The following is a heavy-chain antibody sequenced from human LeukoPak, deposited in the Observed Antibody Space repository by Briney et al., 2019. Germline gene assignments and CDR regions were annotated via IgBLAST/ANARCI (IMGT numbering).Heavy chain of an antibody. J-gene: IGHJ6*02. CDR3: ARDDYGGNVGYYYYGMDV. CDR1: GGSISSGGYY. Sequence: SQTLSLTCTVSGGSISSGGYYWSWIRQPPGKGLEWIGYIYYSGSTYYNPSLKSRVTISVDTSKNQFSLKLSSVTAADTAVYYCARDDYGGNVGYYYYGMDVWGQGTTVTVSS. D-gene: IGHD4-23*01. CDR2: IYYSGST. V-gene: IGHV4-30-4*01.